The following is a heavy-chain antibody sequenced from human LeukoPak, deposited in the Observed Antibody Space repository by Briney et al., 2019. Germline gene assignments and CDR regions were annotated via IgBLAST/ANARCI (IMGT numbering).Heavy chain of an antibody. D-gene: IGHD3-22*01. CDR1: GYTFTGYH. Sequence: ASVKVSCKASGYTFTGYHMHWVRQAPGQGLEWMGWINTNTGNPTYAQGFTGRFVFSLDTPVSTAYLQISSLKAEDTAVYYCARGLDYYDSSGYQNWFDPWGQGTLVTVSS. CDR3: ARGLDYYDSSGYQNWFDP. V-gene: IGHV7-4-1*02. CDR2: INTNTGNP. J-gene: IGHJ5*02.